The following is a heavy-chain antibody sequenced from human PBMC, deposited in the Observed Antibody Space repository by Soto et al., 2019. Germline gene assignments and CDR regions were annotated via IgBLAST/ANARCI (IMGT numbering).Heavy chain of an antibody. CDR1: GGTFSSYA. Sequence: ASGKVSCKASGGTFSSYAISWVRQAPGQGLEWMGWISAYNGNTNYAQKLQGRVTMTTDTSTNTAYMELRSLRSDDTAVYYCASGGSYFDFWGQGTLVTVSS. D-gene: IGHD3-16*01. CDR2: ISAYNGNT. CDR3: ASGGSYFDF. V-gene: IGHV1-18*01. J-gene: IGHJ4*02.